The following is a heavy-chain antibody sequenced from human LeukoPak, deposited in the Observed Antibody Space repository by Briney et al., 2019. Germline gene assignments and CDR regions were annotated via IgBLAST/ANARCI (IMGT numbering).Heavy chain of an antibody. D-gene: IGHD4-17*01. Sequence: ASVKVSCKASGYTFTGYYMHWVRQAPGQGLEWMGWINPNRGGTNYAQKFQGWVTMTRDTSISTAYIELSRLRSDDTAVYYCARASPHGDYVDYWGQGTLVTVSS. CDR3: ARASPHGDYVDY. CDR2: INPNRGGT. J-gene: IGHJ4*02. CDR1: GYTFTGYY. V-gene: IGHV1-2*04.